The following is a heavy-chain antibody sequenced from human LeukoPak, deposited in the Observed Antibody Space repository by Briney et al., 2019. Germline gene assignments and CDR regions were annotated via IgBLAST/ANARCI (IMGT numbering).Heavy chain of an antibody. Sequence: SVKVSCKASGGTFSSYAISWVRQAPGQGLEWMGGIIPIFGTANYAQKFQGRVTITADKSTSTAYMELSSLRSEDTAVYYCASCSSTSCYHLGYFQHWGQGILVTVSS. D-gene: IGHD2-2*01. CDR2: IIPIFGTA. CDR3: ASCSSTSCYHLGYFQH. J-gene: IGHJ1*01. V-gene: IGHV1-69*06. CDR1: GGTFSSYA.